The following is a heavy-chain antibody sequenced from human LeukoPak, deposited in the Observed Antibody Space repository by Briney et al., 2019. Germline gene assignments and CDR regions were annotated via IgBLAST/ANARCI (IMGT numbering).Heavy chain of an antibody. D-gene: IGHD3-16*01. Sequence: QSGGSLRLSCAASGFSFSSHWMHWVRQTPGKGLVWVARINGDGTTSSHADSVKGRFTISRDNAQNSLYLQMNGLRVEDTAVYYCTRRLDDWGQGTLVTVSS. CDR1: GFSFSSHW. J-gene: IGHJ4*02. CDR3: TRRLDD. V-gene: IGHV3-74*01. CDR2: INGDGTTS.